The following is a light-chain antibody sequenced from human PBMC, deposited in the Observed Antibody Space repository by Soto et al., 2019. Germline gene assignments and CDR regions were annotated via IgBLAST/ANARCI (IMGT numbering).Light chain of an antibody. V-gene: IGKV3-11*01. CDR2: DAS. Sequence: EIVLTQSPATLSLSPGERATLSCRASQSVDTYLAWYQQKPGQAPRLLIYDASNRATGIPARFSGSGSGTDFTLTISSLQSEDFAVYYCQQYNNWPLTFGGGTKVDIK. CDR3: QQYNNWPLT. J-gene: IGKJ4*01. CDR1: QSVDTY.